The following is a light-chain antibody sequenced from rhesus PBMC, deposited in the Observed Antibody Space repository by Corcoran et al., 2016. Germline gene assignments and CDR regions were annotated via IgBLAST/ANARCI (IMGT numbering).Light chain of an antibody. Sequence: QSAPIQSPSVSGSLGQSVTISCTGTNSEIGRYNYVSWYRQQPDTTTEVMIYKVNVRPSGVSDRFSGSKSGYTASLTISGLQAEDEADYYCSSYATSDTFIFGTGTRLTVL. CDR2: KVN. CDR3: SSYATSDTFI. J-gene: IGLJ1*01. CDR1: NSEIGRYNY. V-gene: IGLV2-11*01.